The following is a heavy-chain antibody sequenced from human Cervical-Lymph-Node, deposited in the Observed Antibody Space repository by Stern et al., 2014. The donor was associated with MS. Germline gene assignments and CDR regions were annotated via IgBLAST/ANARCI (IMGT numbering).Heavy chain of an antibody. J-gene: IGHJ1*01. CDR2: LIIIFDTP. V-gene: IGHV1-69*01. CDR3: ARASERSGYYPDYFQY. Sequence: QVPLVQSGPEVKKPGSSVKVSCKASGGTFSNYAISWVRKAPGQGIEWMGGLIIIFDTPNYAQKFQGRVPISADESTSTAYMELSSLRSEDTAVYYCARASERSGYYPDYFQYWGQGTPVTVSS. D-gene: IGHD3-22*01. CDR1: GGTFSNYA.